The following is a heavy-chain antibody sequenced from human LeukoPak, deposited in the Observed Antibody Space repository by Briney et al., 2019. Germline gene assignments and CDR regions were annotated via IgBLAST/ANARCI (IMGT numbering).Heavy chain of an antibody. J-gene: IGHJ5*02. D-gene: IGHD2-2*01. V-gene: IGHV1-2*07. Sequence: ASVKVSCKASGYTFTSYDINWVRQATGQGLEWMGWIVTGSGATNYAHNFQGRVTMTTDTSISTAYMELSSLTSDDTAVYYCVRNGFCDTTSCYSLFDPWGQGTLVTVSS. CDR2: IVTGSGAT. CDR1: GYTFTSYD. CDR3: VRNGFCDTTSCYSLFDP.